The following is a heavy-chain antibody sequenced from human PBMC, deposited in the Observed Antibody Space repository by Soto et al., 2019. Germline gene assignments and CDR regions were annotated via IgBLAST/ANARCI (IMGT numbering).Heavy chain of an antibody. Sequence: QITLKESGPTLVKPTQTLTLTCTFSGFSLSTSGVSVGWIRQPPGKALEWLALIYWDDDKRYSPSLKSRLTLPKETSKNQVVLTMTNMDPVDTATYYCAHSGYYDNSGYYYGYWYFDLWGRGTLVTVSS. D-gene: IGHD3-22*01. CDR1: GFSLSTSGVS. CDR2: IYWDDDK. V-gene: IGHV2-5*02. J-gene: IGHJ2*01. CDR3: AHSGYYDNSGYYYGYWYFDL.